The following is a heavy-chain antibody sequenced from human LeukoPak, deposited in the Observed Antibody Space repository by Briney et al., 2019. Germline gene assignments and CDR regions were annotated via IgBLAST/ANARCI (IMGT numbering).Heavy chain of an antibody. V-gene: IGHV1-2*02. Sequence: ASVKVSCKASGYTFTGYYIHWVRQAPGQGLEWMGWIIPNSGGTHFAQNFRGRVTMTRDTSISTAYMELSRLTSDDTAVYYCARAANDFWSGYPKDYYYYYMDVWGKGTTVTVSS. CDR1: GYTFTGYY. D-gene: IGHD3-3*01. J-gene: IGHJ6*03. CDR2: IIPNSGGT. CDR3: ARAANDFWSGYPKDYYYYYMDV.